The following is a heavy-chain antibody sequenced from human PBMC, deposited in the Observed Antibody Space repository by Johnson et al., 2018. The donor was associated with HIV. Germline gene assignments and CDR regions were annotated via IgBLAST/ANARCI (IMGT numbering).Heavy chain of an antibody. CDR3: AKDVNWGLGGAFDI. CDR2: ISWNSGSI. Sequence: VHLVESGGGVVRPGGSLRLSCAASGFTFDDYGMSWVRQAPGKGLEWVSGISWNSGSIGYADSVKGRFTISRDNAKNSLYLQMNSLRAEDTAFYYCAKDVNWGLGGAFDIWGQGTMVTVSS. D-gene: IGHD7-27*01. J-gene: IGHJ3*02. CDR1: GFTFDDYG. V-gene: IGHV3-20*04.